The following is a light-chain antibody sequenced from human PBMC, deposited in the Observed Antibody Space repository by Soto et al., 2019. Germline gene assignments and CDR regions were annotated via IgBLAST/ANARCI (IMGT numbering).Light chain of an antibody. Sequence: DIVLTQSPGTLSLSPGETATLSCRASQSVNSNNLAWYQQKPGQAPRLLIYGASARATGIPDRFSGSGSGTDFTLAISRLEPEDFAVYYCQHFRGSSYTFGQGTKLEIK. J-gene: IGKJ2*01. V-gene: IGKV3-20*01. CDR3: QHFRGSSYT. CDR1: QSVNSNN. CDR2: GAS.